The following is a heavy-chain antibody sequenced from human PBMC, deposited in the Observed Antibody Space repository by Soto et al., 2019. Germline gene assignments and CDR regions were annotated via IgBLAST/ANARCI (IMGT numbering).Heavy chain of an antibody. Sequence: DVQLLESGGDLVQPGGSLRLSCIASGFTFRSYAMAWVRQAPGEDLEWVSAISTSGAPTLYADSVKSRFSISRDDSRNTVSLQMNSLGVEDTATYYCTRMLWSLSRDALDIWGQGTPVTVSS. CDR3: TRMLWSLSRDALDI. J-gene: IGHJ6*02. CDR1: GFTFRSYA. V-gene: IGHV3-23*01. CDR2: ISTSGAPT. D-gene: IGHD2-21*01.